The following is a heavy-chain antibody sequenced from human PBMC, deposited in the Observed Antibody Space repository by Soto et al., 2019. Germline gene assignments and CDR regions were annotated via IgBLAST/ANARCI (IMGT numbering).Heavy chain of an antibody. D-gene: IGHD2-8*01. CDR1: GYSFTSYW. CDR2: IYPGDSDT. CDR3: ARGYCTTNICDPWFDP. V-gene: IGHV5-51*01. J-gene: IGHJ5*02. Sequence: GESLKISCTGVGYSFTSYWIGWVRQMPGKGLEWMGIIYPGDSDTRYSPSFQGQVTISADKSISTVYLQWSSLKASDTAMYYCARGYCTTNICDPWFDPWGQGTLVTV.